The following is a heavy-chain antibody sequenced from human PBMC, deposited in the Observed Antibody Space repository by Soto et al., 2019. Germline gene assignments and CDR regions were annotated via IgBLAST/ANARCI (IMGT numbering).Heavy chain of an antibody. J-gene: IGHJ5*02. CDR1: GFIFSSYA. V-gene: IGHV3-23*01. D-gene: IGHD6-6*01. CDR2: ISGTGVNT. Sequence: GGSLRLSCEASGFIFSSYAITWVRQAPGKGLEWVSTISGTGVNTYYADSVKGRFTVSRDNSKNTVWLQMNSLRAADSSVYYCAKDSVHNLYRTPSLEDCFGPWGQGTMVTVSS. CDR3: AKDSVHNLYRTPSLEDCFGP.